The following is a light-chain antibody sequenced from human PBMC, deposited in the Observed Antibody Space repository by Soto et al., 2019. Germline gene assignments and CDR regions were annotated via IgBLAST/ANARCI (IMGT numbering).Light chain of an antibody. J-gene: IGKJ1*01. CDR1: QSVSSN. CDR3: QQYNDWPLT. CDR2: GAF. V-gene: IGKV3-15*01. Sequence: AALSLSTRERATLSCRASQSVSSNLAWYQQKPGQAPRLLIYGAFTRATGIPARFSGTGSGTEFTLTISSLQSEDFALYYCQQYNDWPLTLGQGT.